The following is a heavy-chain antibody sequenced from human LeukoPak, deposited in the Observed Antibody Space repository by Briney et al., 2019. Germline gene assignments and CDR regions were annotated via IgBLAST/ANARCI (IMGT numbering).Heavy chain of an antibody. CDR1: GVSVSNNF. CDR3: ARVTYGSGTYGAFDY. CDR2: ISGSGDNT. Sequence: GGSLRLSCAASGVSVSNNFMNWVRQAPGKGLEWVSTISGSGDNTYYADSVKGRFTISRDNSKNTLYLQMNSLRAEDTAVYYCARVTYGSGTYGAFDYCGRGTLVTVSS. V-gene: IGHV3-23*01. D-gene: IGHD3-10*01. J-gene: IGHJ4*02.